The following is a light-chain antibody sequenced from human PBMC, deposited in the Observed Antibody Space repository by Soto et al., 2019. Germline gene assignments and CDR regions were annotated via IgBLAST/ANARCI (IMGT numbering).Light chain of an antibody. CDR2: DAP. CDR3: QQRSNWPLT. J-gene: IGKJ3*01. CDR1: QSVSSY. V-gene: IGKV3-11*01. Sequence: EIVLTQSPATLSLSPGERATLSCRASQSVSSYLAWYQQKPGQAPRLLIYDAPNRATGIPARFSGSGSGTDFTLTISSLEPEDFALYYCQQRSNWPLTFGPGTKVDIK.